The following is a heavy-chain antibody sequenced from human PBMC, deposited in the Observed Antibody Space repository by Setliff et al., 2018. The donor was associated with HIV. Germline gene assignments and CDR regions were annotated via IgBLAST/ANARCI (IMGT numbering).Heavy chain of an antibody. D-gene: IGHD1-7*01. CDR1: GDSISSSRSF. CDR3: ARVSSVIELQGGDYFDS. J-gene: IGHJ4*02. CDR2: IYFSGSV. V-gene: IGHV4-39*07. Sequence: SETLSLTCTVSGDSISSSRSFWGWIRQSPGKGLEWIGSIYFSGSVFYNPSLNSRVIISLDLSRNQFSLKLSSVTGADTAVYYCARVSSVIELQGGDYFDSWGQGLLVTVSS.